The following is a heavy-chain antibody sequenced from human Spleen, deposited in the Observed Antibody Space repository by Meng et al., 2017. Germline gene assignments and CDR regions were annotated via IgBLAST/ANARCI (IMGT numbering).Heavy chain of an antibody. Sequence: GESLKISCKGSGYNFPNYWIAWVRQMPGKGLEWMGIIYPGDSDTRYSPSFQGQVTISADNSITTAYLQWSSLKASDTAIYYCARREGYCSSTSCGNTMDVWGQGTTVTVSS. D-gene: IGHD2-2*01. CDR2: IYPGDSDT. V-gene: IGHV5-51*01. J-gene: IGHJ6*02. CDR1: GYNFPNYW. CDR3: ARREGYCSSTSCGNTMDV.